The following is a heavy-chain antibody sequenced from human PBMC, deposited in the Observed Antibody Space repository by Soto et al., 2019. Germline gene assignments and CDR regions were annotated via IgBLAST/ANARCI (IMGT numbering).Heavy chain of an antibody. CDR1: GGSISSYY. J-gene: IGHJ4*02. V-gene: IGHV4-59*01. CDR2: IYYSGST. D-gene: IGHD2-15*01. CDR3: ARVYGGYLDY. Sequence: QVQLQESGPGLVKPSETLSLTCTVSGGSISSYYWSWIRQPPGKGLEWIGYIYYSGSTNYNPPLKSRVTISVDTSKNQFSPKLSSVTAADTAVYYCARVYGGYLDYWGQGTLVTVSS.